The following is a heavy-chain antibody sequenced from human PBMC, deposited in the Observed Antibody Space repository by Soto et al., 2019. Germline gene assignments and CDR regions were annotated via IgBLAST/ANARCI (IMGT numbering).Heavy chain of an antibody. V-gene: IGHV4-39*01. D-gene: IGHD4-17*01. CDR3: ARHDYGDHFDH. J-gene: IGHJ4*02. CDR2: IHFSGST. Sequence: SETLSLTCTVSGGSITSGSYYWGWIRQAPGKRLEWIGSIHFSGSTYTRPSLKSRVTISVDTSKNQFSLKLSSVTAADTALYYCARHDYGDHFDHWGQGARVTVSS. CDR1: GGSITSGSYY.